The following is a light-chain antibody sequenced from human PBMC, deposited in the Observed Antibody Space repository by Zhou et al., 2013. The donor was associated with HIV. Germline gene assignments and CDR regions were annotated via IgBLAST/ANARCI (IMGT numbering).Light chain of an antibody. V-gene: IGKV3-11*01. CDR3: QHYGNKPPIT. J-gene: IGKJ5*01. CDR2: DAS. Sequence: EIVLTQSPATLSLSPGERATLSCRASQSVSSYLAWYQQNPGQAPRLLIHDASNRATGIPARFSGSGSGTDFTLTISRLEPEDFAIYYCQHYGNKPPITFGQGTRLEIK. CDR1: QSVSSY.